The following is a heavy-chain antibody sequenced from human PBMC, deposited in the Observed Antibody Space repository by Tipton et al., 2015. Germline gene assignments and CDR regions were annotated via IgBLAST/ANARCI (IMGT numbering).Heavy chain of an antibody. CDR1: GGSFSYHY. CDR3: AGGAYTYNWFDP. V-gene: IGHV4-34*01. CDR2: IYPTTST. Sequence: TLSLTCAVEGGSFSYHYWSWIRQPPGKALEWIGEIYPTTSTNYNPSLKSRVDMSVDMSKNQFSLRLTSVNTADTAIYYCAGGAYTYNWFDPWGQGTLVTVSS. D-gene: IGHD2-2*02. J-gene: IGHJ5*02.